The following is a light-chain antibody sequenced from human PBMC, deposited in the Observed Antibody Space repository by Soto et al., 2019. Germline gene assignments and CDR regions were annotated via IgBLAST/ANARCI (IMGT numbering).Light chain of an antibody. J-gene: IGKJ1*01. CDR2: GAS. CDR3: QQYDGSRRT. V-gene: IGKV3-20*01. CDR1: QSVSGFY. Sequence: LMQSPRTVCLSPGEKATLSCRARQSVSGFYLAWYQQKPGQAPRLLIYGASSRATGIPDRYTGSGSGTDLTLTINRVEPEDFAVYFCQQYDGSRRTFAQKTEV.